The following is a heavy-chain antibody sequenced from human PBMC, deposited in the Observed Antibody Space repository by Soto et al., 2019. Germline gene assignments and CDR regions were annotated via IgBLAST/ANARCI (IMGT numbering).Heavy chain of an antibody. J-gene: IGHJ4*02. D-gene: IGHD1-7*01. V-gene: IGHV3-23*01. CDR3: ANYEGFHWKYVFDF. CDR1: GFPFSDFA. Sequence: GGSLRLSCEASGFPFSDFAMGWVRQAPGKGLEWVAAIDGSDGTTFYADSVRGRFTISRDNSKDTLFLQLNSLTAEDTAVFYCANYEGFHWKYVFDFWGQG. CDR2: IDGSDGTT.